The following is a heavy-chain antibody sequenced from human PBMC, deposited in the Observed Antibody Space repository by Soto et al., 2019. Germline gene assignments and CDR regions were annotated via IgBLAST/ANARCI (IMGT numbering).Heavy chain of an antibody. CDR2: ISWNSGSI. Sequence: EVQLVESGGGLVQPGRSLRLSCAASGFTFDDYAMHWVRQAPGKGLEWVSGISWNSGSIGYADSVKGRFTISRDNAKNSLYLQMNSLRAEDTALYYCARSRPSRPYSSSWTSGFDYWGQGTLVTVSS. D-gene: IGHD6-13*01. V-gene: IGHV3-9*01. J-gene: IGHJ4*02. CDR3: ARSRPSRPYSSSWTSGFDY. CDR1: GFTFDDYA.